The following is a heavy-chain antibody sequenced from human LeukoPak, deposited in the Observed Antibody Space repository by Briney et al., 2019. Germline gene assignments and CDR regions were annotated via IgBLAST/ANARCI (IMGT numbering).Heavy chain of an antibody. CDR1: GYTFTSYG. D-gene: IGHD6-19*01. J-gene: IGHJ4*02. CDR3: AKGHSSGWSGHFDF. V-gene: IGHV1-18*01. CDR2: ISAYNGNT. Sequence: GASVKVSCKASGYTFTSYGISWVRQAPGQGLEWMGWISAYNGNTNYAQKLQGRVTMTTDTSTSTAYMELRSLRSDDTAIYYCAKGHSSGWSGHFDFWGQGTLVTVSS.